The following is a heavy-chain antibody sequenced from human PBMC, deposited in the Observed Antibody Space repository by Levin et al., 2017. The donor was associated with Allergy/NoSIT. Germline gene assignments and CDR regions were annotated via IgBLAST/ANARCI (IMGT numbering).Heavy chain of an antibody. CDR3: AGTYRRSDY. CDR2: ISESSSTI. CDR1: GFTFSTFS. V-gene: IGHV3-48*01. Sequence: GESLKISCAASGFTFSTFSMNWVRQAPGKGLKWVSYISESSSTIYYADSVKGRFTISRDNAKNSLYLQMNSLRAEDTAVYYCAGTYRRSDYWGQGTLVTVSS. D-gene: IGHD3/OR15-3a*01. J-gene: IGHJ4*02.